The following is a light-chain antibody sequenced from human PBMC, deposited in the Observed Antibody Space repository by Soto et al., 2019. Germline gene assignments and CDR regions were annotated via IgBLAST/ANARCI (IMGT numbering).Light chain of an antibody. CDR3: KQFSSYPLT. V-gene: IGKV1-9*01. Sequence: DIQLAQSPSFLSASVGDRVTITCRASQAINNYLAWYQQKPGKAPKLLIYAASTLQSGVPSRFSGSGSGAEFTLTIASLQPEDFATYYCKQFSSYPLTFGGGTKVEIK. J-gene: IGKJ4*01. CDR2: AAS. CDR1: QAINNY.